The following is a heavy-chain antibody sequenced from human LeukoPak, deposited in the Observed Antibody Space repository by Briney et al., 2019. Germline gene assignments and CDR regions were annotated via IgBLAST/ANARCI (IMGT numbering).Heavy chain of an antibody. Sequence: PSETLSLTCTVSGGSISSYYWSWIRQPPGKGLEWIGYIYYSGSTNYNPSLKSRVTISVDMSKNQFSLKLSSVTAADTAVYYCARSITIFGVPTLNWFDPWGQGTLVTVSS. CDR2: IYYSGST. V-gene: IGHV4-59*01. CDR1: GGSISSYY. D-gene: IGHD3-3*01. CDR3: ARSITIFGVPTLNWFDP. J-gene: IGHJ5*02.